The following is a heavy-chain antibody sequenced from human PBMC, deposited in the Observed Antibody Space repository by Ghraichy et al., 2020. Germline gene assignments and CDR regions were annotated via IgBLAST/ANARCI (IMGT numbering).Heavy chain of an antibody. Sequence: SETLSLTCTVSGGSISSYYWSWIRQPAGKGLKWIGRIYTSGSTNYNPSLKSRVTMSVDTSKNQFSLKLSSVTAADTAVYYCARTTVFGVARGMDVWGQGTTVTVSS. J-gene: IGHJ6*02. D-gene: IGHD3-3*01. CDR1: GGSISSYY. V-gene: IGHV4-4*07. CDR3: ARTTVFGVARGMDV. CDR2: IYTSGST.